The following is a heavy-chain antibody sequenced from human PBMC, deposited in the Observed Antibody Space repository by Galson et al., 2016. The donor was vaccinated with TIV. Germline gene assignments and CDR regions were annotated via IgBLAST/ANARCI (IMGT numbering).Heavy chain of an antibody. J-gene: IGHJ4*02. V-gene: IGHV3-20*04. CDR2: VNWNGVGT. CDR3: ARVASCGGTCYSFDS. Sequence: SLRLSCAASGFTFDDFDMTWVRQGPGRGLEWVSGVNWNGVGTSYADSVEGRFTISRDSAKNSLYLQMNSLGVEDTALHYCARVASCGGTCYSFDSWGQGTLVAVSS. CDR1: GFTFDDFD. D-gene: IGHD2-21*01.